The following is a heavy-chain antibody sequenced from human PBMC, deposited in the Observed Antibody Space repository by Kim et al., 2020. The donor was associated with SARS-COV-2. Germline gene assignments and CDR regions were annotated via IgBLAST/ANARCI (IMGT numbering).Heavy chain of an antibody. CDR3: ASRGWGVDG. V-gene: IGHV1-24*01. D-gene: IGHD3-16*01. Sequence: DGETLYAQKFQGRVTMTADTSTDTAYRELSSLRSEDTAVYYCASRGWGVDGWGQGTTVTVSS. J-gene: IGHJ6*02. CDR2: DGET.